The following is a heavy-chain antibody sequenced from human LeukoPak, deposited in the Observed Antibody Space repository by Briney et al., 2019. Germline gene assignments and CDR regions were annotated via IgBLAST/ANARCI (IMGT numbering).Heavy chain of an antibody. CDR3: ARDSHPFIWYDFWSGYGSARFDY. Sequence: SETLSLTCTVSGGSISSGAYYWTWLRQPAGTGLEWIGRIYRSGSTNYNPSLKSRVTISVDTSKNQFSLKLSSVTAADTAVYYCARDSHPFIWYDFWSGYGSARFDYWGQGTLVTVSS. V-gene: IGHV4-61*02. CDR1: GGSISSGAYY. CDR2: IYRSGST. J-gene: IGHJ4*02. D-gene: IGHD3-3*01.